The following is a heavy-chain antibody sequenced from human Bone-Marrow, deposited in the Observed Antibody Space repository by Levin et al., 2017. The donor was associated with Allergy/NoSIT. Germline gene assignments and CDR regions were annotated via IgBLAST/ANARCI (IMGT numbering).Heavy chain of an antibody. CDR3: AKDRGLGGFDY. Sequence: SCAASGFTFDDYAMHWVRQAPGKGLEWVSGISWNSGSIGYVDSVKGRFTISRDNAKNSLYLQMNSLRAEDTALYYCAKDRGLGGFDYWGQGTLVTVSS. J-gene: IGHJ4*02. CDR1: GFTFDDYA. D-gene: IGHD3-16*01. CDR2: ISWNSGSI. V-gene: IGHV3-9*01.